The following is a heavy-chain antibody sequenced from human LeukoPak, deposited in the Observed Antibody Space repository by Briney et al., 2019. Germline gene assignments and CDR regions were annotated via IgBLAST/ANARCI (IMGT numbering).Heavy chain of an antibody. CDR2: IYYSGST. Sequence: SETLSLTCTVSGGSISSSSFHWGWIRQPPGKGLEWIGSIYYSGSTYYNPSLKSRVTISVDTSKNQFSLKLSSVTAADTAVYYCARLAVDYYDSSGKNWFDPWGQGTLVTVSS. CDR1: GGSISSSSFH. V-gene: IGHV4-39*01. CDR3: ARLAVDYYDSSGKNWFDP. D-gene: IGHD3-22*01. J-gene: IGHJ5*02.